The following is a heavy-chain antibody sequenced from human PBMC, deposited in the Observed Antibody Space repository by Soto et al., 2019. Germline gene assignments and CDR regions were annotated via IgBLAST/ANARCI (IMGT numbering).Heavy chain of an antibody. CDR2: ISYDGSNK. D-gene: IGHD3-22*01. V-gene: IGHV3-30*03. CDR3: ARPYYYDSSGYDYYYYGMDV. CDR1: GFTFSSYG. J-gene: IGHJ6*02. Sequence: GGSLRLSCAASGFTFSSYGMHWVRQAPGKGLEWVAVISYDGSNKYYADSVKGRFTIPRDNSKNTLYLQMNSLRAEDTAVYYCARPYYYDSSGYDYYYYGMDVWGQGTTVTVSS.